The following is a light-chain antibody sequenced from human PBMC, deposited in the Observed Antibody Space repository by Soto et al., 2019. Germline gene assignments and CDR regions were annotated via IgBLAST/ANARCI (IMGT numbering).Light chain of an antibody. CDR3: QQYGSSAWT. Sequence: EIVLTQSPGTLSLSPGERATLSCRASQSVSSSYLAWYQQKPGQAPRLLIYGASSRATGIPDKLSGSGSGTDFTLIISRLEPEDFAVYYCQQYGSSAWTFGQGTKVDIK. J-gene: IGKJ1*01. V-gene: IGKV3-20*01. CDR2: GAS. CDR1: QSVSSSY.